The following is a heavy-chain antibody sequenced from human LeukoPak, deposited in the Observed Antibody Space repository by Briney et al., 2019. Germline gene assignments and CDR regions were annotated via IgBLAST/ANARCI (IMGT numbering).Heavy chain of an antibody. CDR2: ISGSGGST. D-gene: IGHD5-12*01. CDR1: GFTVSSNY. J-gene: IGHJ4*02. V-gene: IGHV3-23*01. CDR3: AKDSFRGYDYGGFDY. Sequence: GGSLRLSCAASGFTVSSNYMSWVRQAPGKGLEWVSAISGSGGSTYYADSVKGRFTISRDNSKNTLYLQMNSLRAEDTAVYYCAKDSFRGYDYGGFDYWGQGTLITVSS.